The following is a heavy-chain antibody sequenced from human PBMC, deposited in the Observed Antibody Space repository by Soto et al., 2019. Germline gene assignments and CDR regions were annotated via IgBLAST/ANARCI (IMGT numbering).Heavy chain of an antibody. V-gene: IGHV1-69*06. CDR3: ASTPRGIYDSSGYYYSFDY. CDR1: GGTSSSYA. D-gene: IGHD3-22*01. CDR2: IIPIFGTA. Sequence: AASVKVSCKASGGTSSSYAISWVRQAPGQGLEWMGGIIPIFGTANYAQKFQGRVTITADKSTSTAYMELSSLRSEDTAVYYCASTPRGIYDSSGYYYSFDYWGQGTLVTVSS. J-gene: IGHJ4*02.